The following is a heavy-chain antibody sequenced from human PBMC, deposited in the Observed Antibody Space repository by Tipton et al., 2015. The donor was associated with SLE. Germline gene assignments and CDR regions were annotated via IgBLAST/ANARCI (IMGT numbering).Heavy chain of an antibody. J-gene: IGHJ3*02. Sequence: SLRLSCAASGFTFSSYGMHWVRQAPGKGLEWVAVIWYDGSNKYYADSVKGRFTISRDNSKNTLYLQMNSLRAEDTAVYYCAKQIEWELPGAFDIWGQGTMVTVSS. D-gene: IGHD1-26*01. CDR2: IWYDGSNK. CDR1: GFTFSSYG. V-gene: IGHV3-33*06. CDR3: AKQIEWELPGAFDI.